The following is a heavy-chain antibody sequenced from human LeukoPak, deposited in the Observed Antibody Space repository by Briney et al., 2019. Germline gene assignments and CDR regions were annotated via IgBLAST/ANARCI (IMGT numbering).Heavy chain of an antibody. Sequence: GGSLPLSCAPSRFTLRKHWIHWVRQAPGPGLEWVGRIGSKVNNYATAYAASVEGSFTISRDDSKNTAYLQMNSLKPEDTAVYYCARLTGDGAHDYYYDGMDVWGQGTTVTVSS. D-gene: IGHD3-10*01. CDR2: IGSKVNNYAT. V-gene: IGHV3-73*01. CDR1: RFTLRKHW. J-gene: IGHJ6*02. CDR3: ARLTGDGAHDYYYDGMDV.